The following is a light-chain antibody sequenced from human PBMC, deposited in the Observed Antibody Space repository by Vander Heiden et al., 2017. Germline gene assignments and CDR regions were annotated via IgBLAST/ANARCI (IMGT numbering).Light chain of an antibody. V-gene: IGKV3-11*01. J-gene: IGKJ2*01. CDR1: QSISAD. CDR3: QQRNSWPRT. CDR2: DAS. Sequence: EIVLTQSPATLSLSPGERATLSCRASQSISADLAWYQQKPGQAPRLLIYDASNRATGIPARFSGSGSGTDFTLTISNLEPEDFAVYYCQQRNSWPRTFGQGTMVEI.